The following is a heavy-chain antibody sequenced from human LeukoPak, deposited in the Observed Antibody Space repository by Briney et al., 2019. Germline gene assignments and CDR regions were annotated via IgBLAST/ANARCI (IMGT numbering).Heavy chain of an antibody. Sequence: ASETLSLTCTVSGGSISSYYWSWIRQPPGKGLEWIGYIYYSGSTNYNPSLKSRATISVDTSKNQFSLKLSSVTAADTAVYYCARAVTMVRGVINPWFDPWGQGTLVTVSS. V-gene: IGHV4-59*01. J-gene: IGHJ5*02. CDR3: ARAVTMVRGVINPWFDP. CDR2: IYYSGST. CDR1: GGSISSYY. D-gene: IGHD3-10*01.